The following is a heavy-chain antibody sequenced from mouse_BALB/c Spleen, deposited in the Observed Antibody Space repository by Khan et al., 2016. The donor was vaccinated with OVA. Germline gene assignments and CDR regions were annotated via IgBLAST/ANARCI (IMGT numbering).Heavy chain of an antibody. CDR2: INPYNDGT. Sequence: VQLQQSGPEVVKPGASVKMSCKASGYTFTNYIIHWVKQKPGQGLEWIGYINPYNDGTKYNEKFKGKATLTSDKSSTTAYMEVSSLTSEDSAVXLFIRGENWIYPRVGYRGPGTLVTVPA. J-gene: IGHJ3*01. V-gene: IGHV1S136*01. CDR1: GYTFTNYI. D-gene: IGHD1-1*01. CDR3: IRGENWIYPRVGY.